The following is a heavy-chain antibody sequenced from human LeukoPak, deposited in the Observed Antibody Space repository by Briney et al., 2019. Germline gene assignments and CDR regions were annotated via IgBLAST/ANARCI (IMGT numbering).Heavy chain of an antibody. CDR1: RFTFSDSA. V-gene: IGHV3-30-3*01. CDR3: SRGATGSAYSASNF. CDR2: ISSDGTNK. Sequence: GGSLRLSCAASRFTFSDSAMHWVRQAPGKRLEWVAVISSDGTNKFYADSVKGRFTTSRDDSKITLYLEMNSLRTEDTAVYYCSRGATGSAYSASNFWGQGTLVTVSS. J-gene: IGHJ4*02. D-gene: IGHD3-22*01.